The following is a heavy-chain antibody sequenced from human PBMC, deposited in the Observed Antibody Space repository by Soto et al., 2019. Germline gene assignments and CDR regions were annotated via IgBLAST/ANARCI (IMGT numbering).Heavy chain of an antibody. CDR2: IIPILAIA. V-gene: IGHV1-69*04. CDR3: ARDHAATISPLFDP. Sequence: QVQLVQSGAEVKKPGSSVKVSCKASGGTFSSYSISWVRQAPGQGLEWMGRIIPILAIANYAQKFQGRVTITEDKSTSTAYMELSSLRSEDTAVYYCARDHAATISPLFDPWGQGTLVTVSS. J-gene: IGHJ5*02. CDR1: GGTFSSYS. D-gene: IGHD5-12*01.